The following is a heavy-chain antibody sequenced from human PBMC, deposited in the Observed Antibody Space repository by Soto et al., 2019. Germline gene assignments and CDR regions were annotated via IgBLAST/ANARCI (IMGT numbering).Heavy chain of an antibody. D-gene: IGHD2-2*01. Sequence: QITLKESGPTVVKPTQTLTLTCTFSGFSLTTSGVGVGWIRQPPGKALEWLAIIYWDDDKRYSPYLRSRLSITKDTSKNQVVLTMTTTDPADTATYYCAHSPRPPGFTPSAYASWGQGTLVTVSS. CDR1: GFSLTTSGVG. V-gene: IGHV2-5*02. CDR3: AHSPRPPGFTPSAYAS. CDR2: IYWDDDK. J-gene: IGHJ5*02.